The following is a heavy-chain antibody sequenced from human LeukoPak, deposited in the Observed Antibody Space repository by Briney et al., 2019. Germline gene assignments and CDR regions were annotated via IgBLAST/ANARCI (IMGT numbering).Heavy chain of an antibody. CDR1: GFTFSSYA. V-gene: IGHV3-64*01. J-gene: IGHJ3*02. CDR2: ISSNGGST. Sequence: GGSLRLSCAASGFTFSSYAMHWVRQAPGKGLEYVSAISSNGGSTYYANSVKGRFTISRDNSKNTLYLQMGSLRAEDMAVYYCARDADPFNAFDIWGQGTMVTVSS. CDR3: ARDADPFNAFDI.